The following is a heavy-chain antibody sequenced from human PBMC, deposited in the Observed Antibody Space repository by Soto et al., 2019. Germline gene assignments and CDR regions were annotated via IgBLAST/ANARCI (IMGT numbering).Heavy chain of an antibody. J-gene: IGHJ4*02. CDR1: GGTFSSYA. D-gene: IGHD6-13*01. CDR2: IIPIFGTA. Sequence: SVKVSCKASGGTFSSYAISWVRQAPGQGLEWMGGIIPIFGTANYAQKFQGRVTITADESTSTAYMELSSLRSEDTAVYYCAREGSSSSWSNLYDYWGQGTLVTVSS. CDR3: AREGSSSSWSNLYDY. V-gene: IGHV1-69*13.